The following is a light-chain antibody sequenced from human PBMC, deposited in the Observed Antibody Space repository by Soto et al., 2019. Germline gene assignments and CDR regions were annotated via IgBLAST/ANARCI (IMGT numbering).Light chain of an antibody. CDR1: QSVRSY. Sequence: EIVLTQSPATLSLSPGERATLSCRASQSVRSYLGWYQQRPGQAPRLLIYDASNRATGIPARFSGSGSGTDFTLTISSLEPEAFAVYYCQQGGTFGQGTRLEIK. CDR3: QQGGT. V-gene: IGKV3-11*01. CDR2: DAS. J-gene: IGKJ5*01.